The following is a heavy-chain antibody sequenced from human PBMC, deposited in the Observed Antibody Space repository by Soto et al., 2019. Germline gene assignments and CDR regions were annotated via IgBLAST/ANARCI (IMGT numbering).Heavy chain of an antibody. D-gene: IGHD5-18*01. CDR3: AHMTGTYCSYGRCGYYGMDV. CDR1: GFSLSTRGVG. Sequence: QITLKESGPPLVKPTQTLTLTCTFSGFSLSTRGVGVGCIRQPPGKALEWLALIYWDDDKRYSPSLKSSLTNTQDTYKNQVVLTMTNMDPVDTATYYCAHMTGTYCSYGRCGYYGMDVWGQGTTVTVSS. J-gene: IGHJ6*02. V-gene: IGHV2-5*02. CDR2: IYWDDDK.